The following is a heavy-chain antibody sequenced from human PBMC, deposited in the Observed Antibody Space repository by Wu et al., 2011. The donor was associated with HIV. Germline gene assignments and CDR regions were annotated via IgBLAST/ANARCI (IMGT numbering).Heavy chain of an antibody. CDR3: ARDHIVVAPAAPKPYYYYYMDV. J-gene: IGHJ6*03. V-gene: IGHV1-18*01. D-gene: IGHD2-2*01. CDR2: ISAYNGDT. Sequence: QVQLVQSGAEVKKPGASVKVSCKASGYTFTNSGINWVRQAPGQGLEWMGRISAYNGDTNYAQKFQGRVTMTTDTSTSTAYMELRSLRSDDTAFYYCARDHIVVAPAAPKPYYYYYMDVWGKGTTVTVSS. CDR1: GYTFTNSG.